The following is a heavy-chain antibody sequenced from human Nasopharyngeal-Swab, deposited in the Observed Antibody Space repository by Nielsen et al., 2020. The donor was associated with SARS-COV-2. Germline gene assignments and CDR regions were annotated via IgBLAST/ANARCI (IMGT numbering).Heavy chain of an antibody. V-gene: IGHV4-34*01. Sequence: RQAPGKGLEWIGEINHSGSTNYNPSLKSRVTISVDTSKNQFSLKLSSVTAADTAVYYCASHPAGGGGGDYWGQGTPVTVSS. CDR2: INHSGST. D-gene: IGHD2-21*01. J-gene: IGHJ4*02. CDR3: ASHPAGGGGGDY.